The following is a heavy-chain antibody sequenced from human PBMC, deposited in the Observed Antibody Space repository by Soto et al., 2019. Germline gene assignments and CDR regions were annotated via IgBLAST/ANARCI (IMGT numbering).Heavy chain of an antibody. CDR1: GGSISNSSYL. J-gene: IGHJ5*02. CDR2: VSYSGST. V-gene: IGHV4-39*01. D-gene: IGHD1-26*01. CDR3: ARPPVGGDWFDP. Sequence: SETLSLTCTVSGGSISNSSYLWGWIRQPPGKGLQWIGSVSYSGSTYYNPSLKSRVTISVDTSKNQFSLKLSSVTAADTAVYYCARPPVGGDWFDPWGQGTLVTVSS.